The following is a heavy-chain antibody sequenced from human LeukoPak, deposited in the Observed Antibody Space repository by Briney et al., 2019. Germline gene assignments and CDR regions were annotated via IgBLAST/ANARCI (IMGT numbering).Heavy chain of an antibody. CDR2: ISAYNGNT. CDR3: ARADYGSGGGSRFDP. Sequence: GASVKVSRKASGYTFASYGISWVRQAPGQGLEWMGWISAYNGNTNYAQKLQGRVTMTTDTSTSTAYMELRSLRSDDTAVYYCARADYGSGGGSRFDPWGQGTLVTVSS. J-gene: IGHJ5*02. V-gene: IGHV1-18*01. D-gene: IGHD3-10*01. CDR1: GYTFASYG.